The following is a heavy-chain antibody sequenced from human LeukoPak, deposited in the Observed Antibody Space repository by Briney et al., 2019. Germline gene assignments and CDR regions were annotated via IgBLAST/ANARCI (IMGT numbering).Heavy chain of an antibody. D-gene: IGHD6-19*01. V-gene: IGHV3-48*03. J-gene: IGHJ4*02. CDR1: GFTFDDYA. CDR2: ISSSGSTI. CDR3: AREHSSGWLSYDY. Sequence: GGSLRLSCAASGFTFDDYAMHWVRQAPGKGLEWVSYISSSGSTIYYADSVKGRFTISRDNAKNSLYLQMNSLRAEDTALYHCAREHSSGWLSYDYWGQGTLVTVSS.